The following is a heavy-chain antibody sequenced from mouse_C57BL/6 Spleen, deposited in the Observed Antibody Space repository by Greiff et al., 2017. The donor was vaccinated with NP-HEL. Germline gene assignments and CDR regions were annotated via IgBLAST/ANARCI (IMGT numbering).Heavy chain of an antibody. Sequence: QVQLQQPGAELVKPGASVKMSCKASGYTFTSYWITWVKQRPGQGLEWIGDIYPGSGSTNYNENFKSKATLTVDTSSSTAYMQLSSLTSDDSAVYYCARLGSNYLYYAMDYWGQGTSVTVSS. CDR3: ARLGSNYLYYAMDY. CDR2: IYPGSGST. D-gene: IGHD2-5*01. CDR1: GYTFTSYW. J-gene: IGHJ4*01. V-gene: IGHV1-55*01.